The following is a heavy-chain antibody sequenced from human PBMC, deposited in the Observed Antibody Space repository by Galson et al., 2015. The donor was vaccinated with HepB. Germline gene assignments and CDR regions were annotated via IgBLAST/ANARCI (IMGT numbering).Heavy chain of an antibody. D-gene: IGHD5-18*01. CDR1: GFTFSDYY. Sequence: SLRLSCAASGFTFSDYYMSWLRQAPGKGLEWVSYISSSSSYTNYADSVKGRFTISRDNAKNSLYLQMNSLRAEDTAVYYCAREGNGGYSYGPQKSYYYYGMDVWGQGTTVTVSS. V-gene: IGHV3-11*06. CDR3: AREGNGGYSYGPQKSYYYYGMDV. J-gene: IGHJ6*02. CDR2: ISSSSSYT.